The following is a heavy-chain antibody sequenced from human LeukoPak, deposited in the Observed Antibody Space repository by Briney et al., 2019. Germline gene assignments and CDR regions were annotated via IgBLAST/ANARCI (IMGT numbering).Heavy chain of an antibody. V-gene: IGHV1-2*02. D-gene: IGHD5-18*01. CDR1: GYTVTDYY. CDR2: INPNSGGT. Sequence: ASVKVSCKASGYTVTDYYFHWLRQAPGQGLEWMGWINPNSGGTNYAQKFQGRVTMTRDTSISTAYMELSRLRSDDTAVYYCARPSVDTAYFRDFDYWGQGTLVTVSS. J-gene: IGHJ4*02. CDR3: ARPSVDTAYFRDFDY.